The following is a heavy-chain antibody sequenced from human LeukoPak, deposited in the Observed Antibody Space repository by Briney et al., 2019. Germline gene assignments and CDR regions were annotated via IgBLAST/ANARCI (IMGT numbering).Heavy chain of an antibody. CDR2: IYYSGTT. CDR3: ARGGGDGYNFFY. D-gene: IGHD5-24*01. CDR1: GDSISTTSYF. V-gene: IGHV4-39*07. J-gene: IGHJ4*02. Sequence: SETLSLTCTVSGDSISTTSYFWAWIRQPPGEGLEWIGSIYYSGTTYFNSSLKSRVTISVERSKNHFSLKLSSLTVADTARYYCARGGGDGYNFFYWGQGTLVTVSS.